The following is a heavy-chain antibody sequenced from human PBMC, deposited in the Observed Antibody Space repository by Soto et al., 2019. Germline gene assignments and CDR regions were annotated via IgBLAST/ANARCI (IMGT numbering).Heavy chain of an antibody. CDR3: ARSNQQLVPFDY. D-gene: IGHD6-13*01. CDR2: INAGNGNT. CDR1: GYTFTSYA. V-gene: IGHV1-3*01. J-gene: IGHJ4*02. Sequence: PGESLKVSCKASGYTFTSYAMHWVRQAPGQRPEWMGWINAGNGNTKYSQKFQGRVTITRDTSASTAYMELSSLRSEDTAVYYCARSNQQLVPFDYWGQGTLVTVSS.